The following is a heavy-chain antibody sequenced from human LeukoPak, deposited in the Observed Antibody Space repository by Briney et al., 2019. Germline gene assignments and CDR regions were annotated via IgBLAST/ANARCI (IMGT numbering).Heavy chain of an antibody. CDR1: GFTFKNYW. V-gene: IGHV3-7*01. Sequence: GGSLRLSCAASGFTFKNYWMSWVRQAPGKGLEWVANIKQDGSEKYYVDSVKGRFTVSRDNAKNSLYLQMNSLRAEDTAVYYCARDAGYSNYVDYWGQGTLVTVSS. J-gene: IGHJ4*02. CDR3: ARDAGYSNYVDY. CDR2: IKQDGSEK. D-gene: IGHD4-11*01.